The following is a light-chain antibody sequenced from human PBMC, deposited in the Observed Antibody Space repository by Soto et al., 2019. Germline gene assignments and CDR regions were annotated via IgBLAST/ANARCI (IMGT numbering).Light chain of an antibody. J-gene: IGKJ1*01. CDR2: ATS. V-gene: IGKV3-15*01. CDR1: QSVSSN. Sequence: EIVMTQSPVTLSVSPGERATLSCRASQSVSSNLAWYQQKPGQAPRLLIYATSTRATGIPARFSGSGSGTEFTLTISSLQSEDFAIYYCQQYNSWPRTFGQGTKVEI. CDR3: QQYNSWPRT.